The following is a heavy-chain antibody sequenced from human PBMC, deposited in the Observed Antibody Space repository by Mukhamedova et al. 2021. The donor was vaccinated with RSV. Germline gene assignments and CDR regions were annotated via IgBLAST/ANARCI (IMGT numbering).Heavy chain of an antibody. J-gene: IGHJ5*02. CDR3: ARGRGLIPMVRGALVWFDP. Sequence: GLEWIGEINHSGSTNYNPSLKSRVTISVDTSKNQFSLKLSSVTAADTAVYYCARGRGLIPMVRGALVWFDPWGQGTLVTVSS. V-gene: IGHV4-34*01. CDR2: INHSGST. D-gene: IGHD3-10*01.